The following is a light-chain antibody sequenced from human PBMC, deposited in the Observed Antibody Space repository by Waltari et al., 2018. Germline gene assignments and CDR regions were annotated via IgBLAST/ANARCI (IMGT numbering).Light chain of an antibody. Sequence: QSALTQPASVSGSPGQSITIPCTGTSSDVGGYNYVPWYQQHPGKAPKLMIYEVSNRPSGVSNRFSGSKSGNTASLTISGLQAEDEADYYCSSYTSSSTRVFGTGTKVTVL. CDR3: SSYTSSSTRV. V-gene: IGLV2-14*01. CDR2: EVS. J-gene: IGLJ1*01. CDR1: SSDVGGYNY.